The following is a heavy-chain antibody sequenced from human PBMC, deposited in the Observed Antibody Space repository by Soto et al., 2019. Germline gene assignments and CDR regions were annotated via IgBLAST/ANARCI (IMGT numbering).Heavy chain of an antibody. V-gene: IGHV4-4*07. CDR1: GASISGFY. CDR3: VRDGTKTLREWFDP. J-gene: IGHJ5*02. D-gene: IGHD1-1*01. CDR2: IYATGTT. Sequence: LSLTCTVSGASISGFYWSWIRKSAGKGLEWIGRIYATGTTDYNPSLKSRVMMSVDTSKKQFSLKLRSVTAADTAVYYCVRDGTKTLREWFDPWGQGISVTVSS.